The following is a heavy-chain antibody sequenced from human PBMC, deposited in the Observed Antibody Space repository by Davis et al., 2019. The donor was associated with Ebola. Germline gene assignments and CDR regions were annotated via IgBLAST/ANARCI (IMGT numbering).Heavy chain of an antibody. CDR1: GGTFSSYA. CDR2: IIPIFGTA. V-gene: IGHV1-69*05. D-gene: IGHD1-7*01. Sequence: AASVKVSCKASGGTFSSYAISWVRQAPGQGLEWMGGIIPIFGTANYAQKFQGRVTMTRDTSTSTVYLELSSLRSEDTAVYYCAKEKELELGRYFDYWGQGTLVTVSS. CDR3: AKEKELELGRYFDY. J-gene: IGHJ4*02.